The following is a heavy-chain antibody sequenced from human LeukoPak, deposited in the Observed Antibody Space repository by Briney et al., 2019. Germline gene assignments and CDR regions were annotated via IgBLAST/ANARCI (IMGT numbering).Heavy chain of an antibody. V-gene: IGHV4-34*01. Sequence: SETLSLTCAVYGGSFSGYYWSWIRQPPGKGLEWIGEINHTGSTNYNPSLKSRVTISVDTSKNQFSLKLSSVTAADTAVYYCARGIAARPGWFDPWGQGTLVTVSS. CDR1: GGSFSGYY. CDR3: ARGIAARPGWFDP. J-gene: IGHJ5*02. CDR2: INHTGST. D-gene: IGHD6-6*01.